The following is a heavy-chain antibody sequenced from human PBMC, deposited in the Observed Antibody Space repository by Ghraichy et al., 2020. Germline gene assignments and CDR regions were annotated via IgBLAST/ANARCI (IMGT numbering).Heavy chain of an antibody. Sequence: SETLSLTCSVSGDSVSNRKFYWAWIRQAPGKGLEWIGSTSYRGATYYNPSLESRVVVSVDTSKNTFALTMNYVTATDTAVYYCARRLAAAGGGNEYFQDWGQGALVIVSS. D-gene: IGHD6-13*01. V-gene: IGHV4-39*02. CDR2: TSYRGAT. CDR3: ARRLAAAGGGNEYFQD. CDR1: GDSVSNRKFY. J-gene: IGHJ1*01.